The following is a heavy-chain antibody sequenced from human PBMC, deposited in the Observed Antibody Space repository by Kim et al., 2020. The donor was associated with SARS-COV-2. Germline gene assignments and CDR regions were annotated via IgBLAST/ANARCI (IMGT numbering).Heavy chain of an antibody. CDR2: IIPIFGTA. CDR1: GGTFSSYA. D-gene: IGHD2-2*01. CDR3: ARGPWEVPAALKTNWFDP. J-gene: IGHJ5*02. V-gene: IGHV1-69*13. Sequence: SVKVSCKASGGTFSSYAISWVRQAPGQGLEWMGGIIPIFGTANYAQKFQGRVTITADESTSTAYMELSSLRSEDTAVYYCARGPWEVPAALKTNWFDPWGQGTLVTVSS.